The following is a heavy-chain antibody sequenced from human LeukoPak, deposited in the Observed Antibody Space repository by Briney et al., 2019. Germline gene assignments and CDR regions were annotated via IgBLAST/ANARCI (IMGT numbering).Heavy chain of an antibody. Sequence: SVKVSCKASGGTFSSYAISWVRQAPGQGLEWMGGIIPIFGTANYAQKFQGRVTITADESTSTAYMELSSLRSEDTAVYYCARGYYYDSSGPGDAFDIWGQGTMVTVSS. CDR1: GGTFSSYA. J-gene: IGHJ3*02. D-gene: IGHD3-22*01. CDR2: IIPIFGTA. V-gene: IGHV1-69*13. CDR3: ARGYYYDSSGPGDAFDI.